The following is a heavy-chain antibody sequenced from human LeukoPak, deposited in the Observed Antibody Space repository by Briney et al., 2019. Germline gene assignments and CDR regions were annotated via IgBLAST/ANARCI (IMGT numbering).Heavy chain of an antibody. J-gene: IGHJ5*02. V-gene: IGHV4-59*01. CDR2: SYYSGST. CDR3: ARDHGYCSSTSCYNWFDP. D-gene: IGHD2-2*01. Sequence: PSETLFLTCTVTGGSISRDSGWWSRLPPGKGQEWMGYSYYSGSTNYNPSLKSRVTISVDTSKNQFSLKLSSVNAADTAVYYSARDHGYCSSTSCYNWFDPWGQGTLVTVSS. CDR1: GGSISRDS.